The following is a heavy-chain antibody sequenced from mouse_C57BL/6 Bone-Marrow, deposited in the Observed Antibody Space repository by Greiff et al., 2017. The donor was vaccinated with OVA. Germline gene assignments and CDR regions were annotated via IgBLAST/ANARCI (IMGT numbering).Heavy chain of an antibody. Sequence: EVQLQQSGPELVKPGASVKISCKASGYTFTDYYMNWVKQSHGKSLEWIGDINPNNGGTSYNQKFKGKATLTVDKYSSTAYMELRSLTSEDSAVYYCARRGGYDPGSYFDYWGQGTTLTVSS. CDR3: ARRGGYDPGSYFDY. J-gene: IGHJ2*01. CDR1: GYTFTDYY. CDR2: INPNNGGT. D-gene: IGHD2-3*01. V-gene: IGHV1-26*01.